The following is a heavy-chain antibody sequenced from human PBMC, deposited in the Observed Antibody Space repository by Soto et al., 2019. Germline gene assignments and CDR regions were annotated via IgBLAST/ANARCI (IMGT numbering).Heavy chain of an antibody. CDR3: AREGTTGKNTDAFDI. CDR2: ISAYSGNT. D-gene: IGHD4-17*01. Sequence: ASVKVSCKASGYTFTSYGISWVRQAPGQGLEWMGWISAYSGNTNYAQKFQGRVTMTRDTSTSTAYMELSSLRSEDTAVYYCAREGTTGKNTDAFDIWGQGTMVTVSS. CDR1: GYTFTSYG. J-gene: IGHJ3*02. V-gene: IGHV1-18*01.